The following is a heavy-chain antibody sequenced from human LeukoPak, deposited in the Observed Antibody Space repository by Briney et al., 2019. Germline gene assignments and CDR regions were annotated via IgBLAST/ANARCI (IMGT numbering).Heavy chain of an antibody. CDR1: GFTFSSYD. D-gene: IGHD6-25*01. CDR3: ARAPPATTISRYYYYYYGMDV. Sequence: PGGPLRLSCAASGFTFSSYDMPWVRQATGKGLEWVPAIGTAGDTYYPGSVKGRFTISRENAKNSLYLQMNSLRAGDTAVYYCARAPPATTISRYYYYYYGMDVWGQGTTVTVSS. V-gene: IGHV3-13*01. J-gene: IGHJ6*02. CDR2: IGTAGDT.